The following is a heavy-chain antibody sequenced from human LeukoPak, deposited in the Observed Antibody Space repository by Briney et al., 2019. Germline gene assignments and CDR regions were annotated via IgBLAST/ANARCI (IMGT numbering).Heavy chain of an antibody. J-gene: IGHJ4*02. CDR1: GFTFSSYA. Sequence: LRLSCSASGFTFSSYAMSWIRQHPGKDLEWIGYIYYSGSTYYNPSLKSRVTISVDTSKNQFSLKLSSVTAADTAVYYCARAGGSGSEFDYWGQGTLVTVSS. CDR3: ARAGGSGSEFDY. CDR2: IYYSGST. V-gene: IGHV4-31*02. D-gene: IGHD3-10*01.